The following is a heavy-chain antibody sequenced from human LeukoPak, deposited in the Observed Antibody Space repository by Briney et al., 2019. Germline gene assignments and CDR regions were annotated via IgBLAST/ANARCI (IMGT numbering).Heavy chain of an antibody. J-gene: IGHJ4*02. CDR1: GFTFITYA. CDR3: AKCMSGTGVCLNFDT. Sequence: GGSLRLSCEASGFTFITYAMSWVRQAPAKGLQWVSGISGTDSGTYYTDSVKGRFTISRDNSKNTVYLQIDSLRAEDPAVYYCAKCMSGTGVCLNFDTWGQGILVTVSS. D-gene: IGHD2-8*02. CDR2: ISGTDSGT. V-gene: IGHV3-23*01.